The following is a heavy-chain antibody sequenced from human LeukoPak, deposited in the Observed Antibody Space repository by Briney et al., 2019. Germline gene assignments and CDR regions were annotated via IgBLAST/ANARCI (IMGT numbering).Heavy chain of an antibody. CDR3: ARNKKRGMAMAASYWFLDL. V-gene: IGHV5-51*01. J-gene: IGHJ2*01. CDR1: GYIFTHQW. Sequence: GESLKISCKGSGYIFTHQWIAWVRQVPGKGLEWMGIIYPGDSDTRYNPSFQGQVTFSVDKSINTAYLQWSSLRASDTAIYYCARNKKRGMAMAASYWFLDLWGGGPLVAVS. D-gene: IGHD3-10*01. CDR2: IYPGDSDT.